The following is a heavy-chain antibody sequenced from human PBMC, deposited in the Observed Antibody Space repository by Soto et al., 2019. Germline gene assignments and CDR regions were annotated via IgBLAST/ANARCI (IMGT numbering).Heavy chain of an antibody. CDR3: EMVYSSPRF. V-gene: IGHV1-69*02. CDR2: IIPILGIA. Sequence: QVQLVQSGAEVKKPGSSVKVSCKASGGTFSSYTISWLRQAPGQGREWMGRIIPILGIANDAQKFQGRVTITADKSTSTAYMELSSLRSEDTAVYYCEMVYSSPRFWCQVSLVTVSS. J-gene: IGHJ4*02. D-gene: IGHD2-8*01. CDR1: GGTFSSYT.